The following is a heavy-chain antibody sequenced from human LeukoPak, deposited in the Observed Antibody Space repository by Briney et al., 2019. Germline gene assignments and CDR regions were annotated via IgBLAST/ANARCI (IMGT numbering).Heavy chain of an antibody. CDR2: INPSGGST. D-gene: IGHD3-10*01. CDR3: ARDKRVITMVRGVLSHFDY. V-gene: IGHV1-46*01. Sequence: ASVKVSCKASGYTFTSYYMHWVRQAPGQGLEWMGIINPSGGSTSYAQKFQGRVTITADESTSTAYMELSSLRSEDTAVYYCARDKRVITMVRGVLSHFDYWGQGTLVTVSS. CDR1: GYTFTSYY. J-gene: IGHJ4*02.